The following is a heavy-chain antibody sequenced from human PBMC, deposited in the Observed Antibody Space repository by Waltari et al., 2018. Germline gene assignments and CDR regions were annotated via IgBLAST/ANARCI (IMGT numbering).Heavy chain of an antibody. CDR2: IYTSGST. D-gene: IGHD6-19*01. J-gene: IGHJ4*02. CDR3: ARDTYSSGWYGVVYFDY. V-gene: IGHV4-4*07. Sequence: QVQLQESGPGLVKPSETLSLTCTVSGGSISSYYWSWIRQPAGKGLEWIGRIYTSGSTNYNPSRKSRVTMSVDTSKNQFSLKLSSVTAADTAVYYCARDTYSSGWYGVVYFDYWGQGTLVTVSS. CDR1: GGSISSYY.